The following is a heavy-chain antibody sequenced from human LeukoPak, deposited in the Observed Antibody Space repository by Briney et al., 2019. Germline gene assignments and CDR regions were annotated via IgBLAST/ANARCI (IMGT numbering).Heavy chain of an antibody. CDR3: ASTLIYYYDSSGYSKSFDY. Sequence: PSETLSLTCAVYGGSFSGYYWSWIRQPPGKGLEWIGEINHSGSTNYNPSLKSRVTMSVDTSKNQFSLRLSSVTAADTAVYYCASTLIYYYDSSGYSKSFDYWGQGTLVTVSS. D-gene: IGHD3-22*01. CDR1: GGSFSGYY. J-gene: IGHJ4*02. CDR2: INHSGST. V-gene: IGHV4-34*01.